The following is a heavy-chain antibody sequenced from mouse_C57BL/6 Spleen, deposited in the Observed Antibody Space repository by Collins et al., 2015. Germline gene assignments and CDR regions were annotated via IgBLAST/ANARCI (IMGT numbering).Heavy chain of an antibody. Sequence: DVQLVESGGGLVQPGGSRKLSCAASGFTFSSFGMHWVRQAPEKGLEWVAYISSGSSTIYYADTVKGRFTISRDNPKNTLFLQMTSLRSEDTAMYYCAREEGFLYYAMDYWGQGTSVTVSS. CDR3: AREEGFLYYAMDY. CDR2: ISSGSSTI. V-gene: IGHV5-17*02. J-gene: IGHJ4*01. CDR1: GFTFSSFG.